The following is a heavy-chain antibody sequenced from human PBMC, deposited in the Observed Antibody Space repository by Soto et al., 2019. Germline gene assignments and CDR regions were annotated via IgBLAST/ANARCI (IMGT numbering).Heavy chain of an antibody. D-gene: IGHD6-13*01. CDR3: TRPPYSTSPMPPYGMDV. CDR2: IRSKANSYAT. V-gene: IGHV3-73*01. Sequence: GGSLRLSCAASGFTFSGSAMHWVRQASGKGLEWVGRIRSKANSYATAYAASVKGRFTISRDDSKNTAYLQMNSLKTEDTAVYYCTRPPYSTSPMPPYGMDVWGQGTTVTVSS. J-gene: IGHJ6*02. CDR1: GFTFSGSA.